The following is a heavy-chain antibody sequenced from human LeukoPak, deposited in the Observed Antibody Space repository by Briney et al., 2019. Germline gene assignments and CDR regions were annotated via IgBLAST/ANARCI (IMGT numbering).Heavy chain of an antibody. J-gene: IGHJ4*02. CDR3: ARGISWVLGFGELLGGYFDY. V-gene: IGHV3-7*03. CDR1: GFTFSSYW. Sequence: GGSLRLSCAGSGFTFSSYWMSWVRQAPGKGLEWVANIKQDGSEKFYVDSVKGRFTISRDNAKNSLYLQMNSLRAEDTAVYYCARGISWVLGFGELLGGYFDYWGQGTLVTVSS. D-gene: IGHD3-10*01. CDR2: IKQDGSEK.